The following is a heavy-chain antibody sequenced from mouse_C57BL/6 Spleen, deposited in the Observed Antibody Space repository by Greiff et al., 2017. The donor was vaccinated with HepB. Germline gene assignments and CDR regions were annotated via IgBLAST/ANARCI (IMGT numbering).Heavy chain of an antibody. J-gene: IGHJ4*01. Sequence: EVKLMESGGGLVKPGGSLKLSCAASGFTFSSYAMSWVRQTPEKRLEWVATISDGGSYTYYPDNVKGRFTISRDNAKNNLYLQMSHLKSEDTARYYCARAMVTDFYYAMDYWGQGTSVTVSS. D-gene: IGHD2-2*01. CDR1: GFTFSSYA. CDR3: ARAMVTDFYYAMDY. V-gene: IGHV5-4*03. CDR2: ISDGGSYT.